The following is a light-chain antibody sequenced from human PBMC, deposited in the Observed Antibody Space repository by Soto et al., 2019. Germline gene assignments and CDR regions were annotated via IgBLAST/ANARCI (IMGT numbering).Light chain of an antibody. CDR3: QQSYSTPWT. Sequence: DIQMTQSPSSMSASVGDRVTITCRASQSISSYLNWYQQKPGKAPNLLIHAASSLQSGVPSRFSGSGSGTDFTLTISSLQPEDFATYYCQQSYSTPWTFGQGTKVDIK. J-gene: IGKJ1*01. CDR1: QSISSY. V-gene: IGKV1-39*01. CDR2: AAS.